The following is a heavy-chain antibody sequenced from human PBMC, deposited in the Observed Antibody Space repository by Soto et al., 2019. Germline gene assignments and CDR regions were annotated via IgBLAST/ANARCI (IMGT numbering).Heavy chain of an antibody. V-gene: IGHV4-38-2*01. J-gene: IGHJ4*02. D-gene: IGHD3-10*01. CDR3: LGARNGGVPDY. Sequence: SETLSLTCSVSGYSISSGYYWGWIRQPPGKGLEWIGSIYHSGSTYYNPSLKSRVTISVDTSKNQFSLKLSSVTAADTAVYYCLGARNGGVPDYWGQGTLVTVSS. CDR1: GYSISSGYY. CDR2: IYHSGST.